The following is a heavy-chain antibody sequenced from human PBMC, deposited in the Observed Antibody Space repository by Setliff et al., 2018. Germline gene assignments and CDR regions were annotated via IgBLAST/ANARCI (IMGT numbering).Heavy chain of an antibody. CDR1: GGTFSNYG. J-gene: IGHJ4*02. D-gene: IGHD2-2*01. CDR3: SRGRRGSTWTSDS. Sequence: ASVKVSCKASGGTFSNYGFSWVRQAPGQGLEWMGWINPHNEGTTFAQKFQDRVTATTDTSITTAYLKLSGLTSDDTAVYYCSRGRRGSTWTSDSWGQGTLVTVSS. CDR2: INPHNEGT. V-gene: IGHV1-2*02.